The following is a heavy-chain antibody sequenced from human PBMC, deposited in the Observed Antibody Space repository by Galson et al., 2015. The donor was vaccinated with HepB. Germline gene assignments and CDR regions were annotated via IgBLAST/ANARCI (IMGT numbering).Heavy chain of an antibody. CDR1: GDSIDSSPYY. CDR2: IYYTGTT. V-gene: IGHV4-39*07. Sequence: SETLSLTCTVSGDSIDSSPYYWVWIRQPPGKSLEWIGNIYYTGTTYYSPSLKSRVAMSIDTSKNQFSLRLTSVTAVDTAVYYCARDFGWGSRRFDPWGQGTLVTVSS. J-gene: IGHJ5*02. CDR3: ARDFGWGSRRFDP. D-gene: IGHD7-27*01.